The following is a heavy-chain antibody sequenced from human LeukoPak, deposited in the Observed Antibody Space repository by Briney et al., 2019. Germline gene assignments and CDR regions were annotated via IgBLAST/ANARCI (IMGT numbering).Heavy chain of an antibody. D-gene: IGHD4-17*01. Sequence: GGSLRLSCVASGLAFNSHVMNWVRQASGKGLEWVAYIGKDGSSIYYADSVKGRFTISRDNAKNSLYLQMNSLRAEDTAAYYCARDGSTVTTNYYYGMDVWGQGTTVTVSS. CDR3: ARDGSTVTTNYYYGMDV. CDR1: GLAFNSHV. CDR2: IGKDGSSI. J-gene: IGHJ6*02. V-gene: IGHV3-48*03.